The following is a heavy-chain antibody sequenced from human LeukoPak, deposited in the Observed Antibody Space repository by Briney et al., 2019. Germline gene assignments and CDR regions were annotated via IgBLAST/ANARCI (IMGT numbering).Heavy chain of an antibody. V-gene: IGHV4-61*02. J-gene: IGHJ4*02. CDR2: IYTSGST. D-gene: IGHD2-2*01. Sequence: ASQTLSLTCTVSGGSISSGSYYWSWIRQPAGKGLEWIGRIYTSGSTNYNPSLKSRATISVDTSKNQFSLKLSSVTAADTAVYYCARAHYQLLSLDYWGQGTLVTVSS. CDR1: GGSISSGSYY. CDR3: ARAHYQLLSLDY.